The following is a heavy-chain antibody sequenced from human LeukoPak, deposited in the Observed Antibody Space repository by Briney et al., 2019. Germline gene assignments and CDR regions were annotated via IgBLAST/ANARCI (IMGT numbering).Heavy chain of an antibody. CDR1: GGSFSGYY. CDR2: INHSGGT. CDR3: ARGRTMVRGRSWFDP. V-gene: IGHV4-34*01. J-gene: IGHJ5*02. D-gene: IGHD3-10*01. Sequence: PSETLSLTCAVYGGSFSGYYWSWIRQPPGKGLEWIGEINHSGGTNYNPSLKSRVTISVDTSKNQFSLKLSSVTAADTAVYYCARGRTMVRGRSWFDPWGQGTLVTVSS.